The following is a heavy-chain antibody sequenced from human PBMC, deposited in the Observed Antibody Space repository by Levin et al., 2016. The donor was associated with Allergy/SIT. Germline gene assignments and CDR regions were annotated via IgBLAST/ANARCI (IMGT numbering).Heavy chain of an antibody. Sequence: VRQMPGKGLEYVSAISSNGGSTYYADSVKGRFTISRDNSKNTLYLQMSSLRAEDTAVYYCVKVVAAPYYYGMDVWGQGTTVTVSS. CDR2: ISSNGGST. J-gene: IGHJ6*02. CDR3: VKVVAAPYYYGMDV. D-gene: IGHD6-13*01. V-gene: IGHV3-64D*09.